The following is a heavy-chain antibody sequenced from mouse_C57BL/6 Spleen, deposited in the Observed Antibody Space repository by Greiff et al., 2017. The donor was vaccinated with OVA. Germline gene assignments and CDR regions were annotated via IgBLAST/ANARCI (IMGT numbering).Heavy chain of an antibody. CDR1: GYTFTSYW. J-gene: IGHJ2*01. CDR3: ATLSY. V-gene: IGHV1-50*01. Sequence: QVQLQQPGAELVKPGASVKLSCKASGYTFTSYWMQWVKQRPGQGLEWIGEIDPSDSYTNYTQKFKGKATLTVDTSSSTAYMQLSSLTSEDAAVYYCATLSYWGQGTTLTVSS. CDR2: IDPSDSYT.